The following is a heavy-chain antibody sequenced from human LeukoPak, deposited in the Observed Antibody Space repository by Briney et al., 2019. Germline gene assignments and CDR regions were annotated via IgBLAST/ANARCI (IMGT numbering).Heavy chain of an antibody. Sequence: GGSLRLSCAASGLTFSSYAMSWVRQAPGKGLEWVSAISGSGGSTYYADSVKGRFTISRDNSKNTLYLQMNSLRAEDTAVYYCAKRPTYGSGSYSYYFDYWGQGTLVTVSS. CDR2: ISGSGGST. V-gene: IGHV3-23*01. J-gene: IGHJ4*02. D-gene: IGHD3-10*01. CDR1: GLTFSSYA. CDR3: AKRPTYGSGSYSYYFDY.